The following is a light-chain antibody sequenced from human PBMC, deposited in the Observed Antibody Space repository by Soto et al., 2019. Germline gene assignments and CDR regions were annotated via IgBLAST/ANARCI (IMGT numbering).Light chain of an antibody. CDR1: QSISSY. J-gene: IGKJ5*01. Sequence: DIQMTQSPSSLSASVGDRVTITCRASQSISSYLNWYQQKPGKAPKLLIYLASSLQGGVPSRFSGSGGGTDFTLSISSVQPEDFATYFCQQSYMDPITFGQGTRLEI. CDR3: QQSYMDPIT. CDR2: LAS. V-gene: IGKV1-39*01.